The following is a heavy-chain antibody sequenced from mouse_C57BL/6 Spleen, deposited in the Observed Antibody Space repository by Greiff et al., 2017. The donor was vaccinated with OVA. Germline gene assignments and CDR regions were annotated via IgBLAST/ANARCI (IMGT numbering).Heavy chain of an antibody. J-gene: IGHJ3*01. CDR1: GFTFSDYY. D-gene: IGHD1-1*01. V-gene: IGHV5-12*01. CDR3: ARPHYYGSSPFAY. Sequence: EVQVVESGEGLVKPGGSLKLSCAASGFTFSDYYMYWVRQTPEKRLEWVAYISNGGGSTYYPDTVKGRFTISRDNAKNTLYLQMSRLKSEDTAMYYCARPHYYGSSPFAYWGQGTLVTVSA. CDR2: ISNGGGST.